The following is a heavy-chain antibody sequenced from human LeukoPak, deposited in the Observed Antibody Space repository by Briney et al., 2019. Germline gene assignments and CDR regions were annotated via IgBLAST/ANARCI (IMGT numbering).Heavy chain of an antibody. CDR3: AKGTVRSCSGPSCYPLDS. D-gene: IGHD2-15*01. Sequence: PGGSLRLSCAASGLTFSSYAMTSVRQAPVKGLEWLSFVIDTGGNTYHADSVKGRFTISRDKSKNTVYLEMNSLRVEDTAVYYCAKGTVRSCSGPSCYPLDSWGEGTLVTVSS. CDR2: VIDTGGNT. CDR1: GLTFSSYA. J-gene: IGHJ4*02. V-gene: IGHV3-23*01.